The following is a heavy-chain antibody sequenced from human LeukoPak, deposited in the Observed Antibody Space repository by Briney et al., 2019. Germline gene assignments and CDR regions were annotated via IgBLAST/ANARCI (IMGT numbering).Heavy chain of an antibody. CDR3: ARVRCSSTSCYGDYYYGMDV. CDR1: GGSISSSSYY. CDR2: IYYSGST. J-gene: IGHJ6*02. V-gene: IGHV4-39*07. D-gene: IGHD2-2*01. Sequence: SETLSLTCTVSGGSISSSSYYWGWIRQPPGKGLEWIGSIYYSGSTYYNPSLKSRVTISVDTSKNQFSLKLSSVTAADTAVYYCARVRCSSTSCYGDYYYGMDVWGQGTTVTVSS.